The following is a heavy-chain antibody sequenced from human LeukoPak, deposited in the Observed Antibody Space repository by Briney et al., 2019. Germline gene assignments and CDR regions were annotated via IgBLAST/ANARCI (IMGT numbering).Heavy chain of an antibody. D-gene: IGHD3-10*01. CDR2: INHSGNT. CDR3: ARGRGVIYQYYYGWGSYYNGGRRSYYYYYMDV. CDR1: GGSFSGYY. Sequence: SETLSLACGVYGGSFSGYYWSWIRQPPGKALEWIGEINHSGNTNHTPPLKSRVAISVDTSKNQFSLKLISDSDADTAVYYCARGRGVIYQYYYGWGSYYNGGRRSYYYYYMDVWGKETTVTVSS. J-gene: IGHJ6*03. V-gene: IGHV4-34*01.